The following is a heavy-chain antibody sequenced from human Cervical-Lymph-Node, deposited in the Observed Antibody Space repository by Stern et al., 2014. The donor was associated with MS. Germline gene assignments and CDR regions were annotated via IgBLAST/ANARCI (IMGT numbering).Heavy chain of an antibody. CDR2: LYFSGST. Sequence: QLQLQESGPGLVKPSETLSLTCTVSGGSISSSRYYWGWIRQSPGKGLEWIGTLYFSGSTSYNPSLKSRVTISADMSNNQFSLSLKSVTAADTAVYYCASTRVSEHWYFDLWGRGTLVTVSS. V-gene: IGHV4-39*01. J-gene: IGHJ2*01. CDR1: GGSISSSRYY. CDR3: ASTRVSEHWYFDL. D-gene: IGHD6-13*01.